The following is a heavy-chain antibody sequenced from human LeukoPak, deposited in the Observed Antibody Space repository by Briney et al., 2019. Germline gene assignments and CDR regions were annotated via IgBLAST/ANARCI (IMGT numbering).Heavy chain of an antibody. Sequence: GGSLRLSCVASGFTFGKYWMSWVRQAPGKGLEWVANIKLGGSEKNYVDSVKGRFTISRDNTKNSLYLQMNSLRAEDMAVFYCARDQYDTWSRRGNFDSWGQGTLVIVSS. CDR1: GFTFGKYW. CDR2: IKLGGSEK. V-gene: IGHV3-7*03. D-gene: IGHD3-3*01. CDR3: ARDQYDTWSRRGNFDS. J-gene: IGHJ4*02.